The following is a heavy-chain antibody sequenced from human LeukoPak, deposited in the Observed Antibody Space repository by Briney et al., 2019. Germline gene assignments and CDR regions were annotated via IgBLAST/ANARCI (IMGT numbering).Heavy chain of an antibody. CDR3: AKDGGISTGDDH. Sequence: GESLRLSCAASGFTFSRYPMHWVRQAPPKGLEWVTVISTDGRDIKYADSVKGRFTISRDSSKNTLSLQMNSLRDDDTAVYYCAKDGGISTGDDHWGQGTLVTVSS. D-gene: IGHD1-14*01. V-gene: IGHV3-30*04. CDR2: ISTDGRDI. CDR1: GFTFSRYP. J-gene: IGHJ4*02.